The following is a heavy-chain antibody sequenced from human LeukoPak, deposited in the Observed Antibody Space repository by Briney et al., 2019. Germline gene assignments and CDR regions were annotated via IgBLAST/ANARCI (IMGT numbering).Heavy chain of an antibody. J-gene: IGHJ3*02. CDR2: ISSSSSYI. D-gene: IGHD3-22*01. CDR3: ARDPSYYYDSSGYYYGGDAFDI. V-gene: IGHV3-21*01. Sequence: GGSLRLSCAVSGFTFSSYSMNWVRQAPGKGLEWVSSISSSSSYIYYADSVKGRFTISRDNAKNSLYLQMNSLRAEDTAVYYCARDPSYYYDSSGYYYGGDAFDIWGQGTMVTVSS. CDR1: GFTFSSYS.